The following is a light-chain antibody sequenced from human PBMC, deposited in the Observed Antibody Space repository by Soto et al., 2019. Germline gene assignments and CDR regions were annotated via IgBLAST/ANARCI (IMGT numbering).Light chain of an antibody. J-gene: IGLJ1*01. V-gene: IGLV2-14*03. CDR3: SSYTSSAPFYV. Sequence: QSALTQPASVSGSPGQSITISCTGASTDADGYDYVSWYQQHPGQAPKLMIYDVNNRPSGVSYRFSGSKSGDTASLTISGLQAEDDADYYCSSYTSSAPFYVFGTGTKVTVL. CDR1: STDADGYDY. CDR2: DVN.